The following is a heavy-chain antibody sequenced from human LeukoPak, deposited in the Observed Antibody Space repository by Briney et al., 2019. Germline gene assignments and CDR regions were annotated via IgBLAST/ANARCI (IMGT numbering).Heavy chain of an antibody. J-gene: IGHJ6*03. D-gene: IGHD3-16*01. V-gene: IGHV4-34*01. CDR3: ARGEGNDYVWGSFYYYLDV. CDR2: INDIGHT. CDR1: GESFNGYY. Sequence: PSETLSLTCGVSGESFNGYYWIWIRQSPGKGLEWIGEINDIGHTNYNSALKSRVTILLDTSKKQFSLRLSSVTAADTAVYYCARGEGNDYVWGSFYYYLDVWGKGTTVTVSS.